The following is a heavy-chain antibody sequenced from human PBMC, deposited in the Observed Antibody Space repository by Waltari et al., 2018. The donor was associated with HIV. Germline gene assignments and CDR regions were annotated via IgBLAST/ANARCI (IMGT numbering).Heavy chain of an antibody. CDR2: IRYDGNTK. Sequence: QGQLVESGGGVVQPGGSLRLSCAASGFSFSISGMHWVRQAPGKVVEWVTFIRYDGNTKYYADSVKGRFTISRDNSKNTLYLQMSSLRAEDTAVYYCAKELRSGYSYYYYGMDVWGQGTTVTVSS. CDR1: GFSFSISG. CDR3: AKELRSGYSYYYYGMDV. V-gene: IGHV3-30*02. D-gene: IGHD2-15*01. J-gene: IGHJ6*02.